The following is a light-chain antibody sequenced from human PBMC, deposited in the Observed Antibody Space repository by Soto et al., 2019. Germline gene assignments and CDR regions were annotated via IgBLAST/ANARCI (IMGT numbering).Light chain of an antibody. J-gene: IGLJ2*01. CDR2: GNS. CDR1: SSNIGAGYD. CDR3: QSYDSSLSSVV. Sequence: QSVLTQPPSESGAPGQRVTISCTGSSSNIGAGYDVHWYQQLPGTAPKLLIYGNSNRPSGVPDRFSGSKSGTSASLAITGLQAEDEANYYCQSYDSSLSSVVFGGGTKLTLL. V-gene: IGLV1-40*01.